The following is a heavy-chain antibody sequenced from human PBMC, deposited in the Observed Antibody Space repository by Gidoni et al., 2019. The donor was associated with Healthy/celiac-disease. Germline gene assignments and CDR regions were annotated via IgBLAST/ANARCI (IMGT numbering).Heavy chain of an antibody. Sequence: QVQLQESGPGLVKPSQTLSLPCTVSGGSISSGGYYWSWIRQHPGKGLEWIGYIYYSGSTYYNPSLKSRVTISVDTSKNQFSLKLSSVTAADTAVYYCARDNYYGSYAFDIWGQGTMVTVSS. V-gene: IGHV4-31*03. CDR2: IYYSGST. CDR1: GGSISSGGYY. D-gene: IGHD3-10*01. J-gene: IGHJ3*02. CDR3: ARDNYYGSYAFDI.